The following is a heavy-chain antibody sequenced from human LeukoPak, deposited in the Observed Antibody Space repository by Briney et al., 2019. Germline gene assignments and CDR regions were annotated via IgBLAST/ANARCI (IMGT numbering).Heavy chain of an antibody. J-gene: IGHJ3*02. V-gene: IGHV1-2*02. D-gene: IGHD4-23*01. CDR1: GYTFTGYY. CDR3: ATDPLYGGNSNDAFDI. Sequence: ASVKVSCKASGYTFTGYYMHWVRQAPGQGLEWMGWINPNSGGTNYAQKFQGRVTMTRDTSISTAYMELSRLRSDDTAAYYCATDPLYGGNSNDAFDIWGQGTMVTVSS. CDR2: INPNSGGT.